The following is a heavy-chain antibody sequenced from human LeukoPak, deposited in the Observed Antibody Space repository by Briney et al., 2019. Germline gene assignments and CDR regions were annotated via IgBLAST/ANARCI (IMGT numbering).Heavy chain of an antibody. CDR3: ARYDSSGYYPRAGFDY. CDR2: IYYSGST. J-gene: IGHJ4*02. V-gene: IGHV4-31*03. D-gene: IGHD3-22*01. Sequence: SQTLSLTCTVYGGSISSGGYYWSWIRQHPGKGLEWIGYIYYSGSTYYNPSLKSRVTISVDTSKNQFSLKLSSVTAADTAVYYCARYDSSGYYPRAGFDYWGQGTLVTVSS. CDR1: GGSISSGGYY.